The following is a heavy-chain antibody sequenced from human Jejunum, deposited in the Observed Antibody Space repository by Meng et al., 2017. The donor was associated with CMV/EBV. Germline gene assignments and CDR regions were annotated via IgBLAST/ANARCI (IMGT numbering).Heavy chain of an antibody. CDR1: NYW. CDR3: ARDRYSYGRYYYYYATDV. CDR2: IKQDGDEE. Sequence: NYWMSWVRQAPGKGLEWVANIKQDGDEEYYVDSVKGRFTISRDNAKNSLYLQMNSLRAEDTAVYYCARDRYSYGRYYYYYATDVWGQGTTVTVSS. V-gene: IGHV3-7*01. J-gene: IGHJ6*02. D-gene: IGHD5-18*01.